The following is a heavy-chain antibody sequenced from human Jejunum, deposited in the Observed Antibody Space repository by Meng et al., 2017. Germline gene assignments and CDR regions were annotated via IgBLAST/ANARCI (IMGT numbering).Heavy chain of an antibody. V-gene: IGHV3-23*01. J-gene: IGHJ3*02. Sequence: GESLKISCAASGFTFSNYAMSWVRQAPGKGLEWVASIRVNGGSTYYADSVKGRFTISRDNSKNTLYLHMNSLRAEDKAVYYCAKDRRLIHLMVVVVTGAFDIWGQGTMVTVSS. D-gene: IGHD2-21*01. CDR3: AKDRRLIHLMVVVVTGAFDI. CDR1: GFTFSNYA. CDR2: IRVNGGST.